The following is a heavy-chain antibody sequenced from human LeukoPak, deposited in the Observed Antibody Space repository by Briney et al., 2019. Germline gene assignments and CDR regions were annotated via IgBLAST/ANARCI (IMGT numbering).Heavy chain of an antibody. CDR2: ISGSGGST. J-gene: IGHJ6*02. D-gene: IGHD2-2*01. CDR3: AKFGLDYCSSTSCYPFHYYYGMDV. V-gene: IGHV3-23*01. CDR1: GFTFSSYA. Sequence: GGSLRLSCAASGFTFSSYAMNWVRQAPGKGLEWVSAISGSGGSTYYADSVKGRFTISRDNSKNTLYLQMNSLRAEDTAVYYCAKFGLDYCSSTSCYPFHYYYGMDVWGQGTTVTVSS.